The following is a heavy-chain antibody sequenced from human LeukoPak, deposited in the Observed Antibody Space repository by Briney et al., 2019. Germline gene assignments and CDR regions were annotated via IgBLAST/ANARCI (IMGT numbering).Heavy chain of an antibody. CDR1: GFTFSGSV. J-gene: IGHJ5*02. CDR3: TRSQWDLISS. V-gene: IGHV3-73*01. Sequence: PGGSLRLSCAASGFTFSGSVMHWVRQASGKGLEWVGRIRTKADSYATAYAASVKGRFTISRDDSKNAAFLQMNSLKTEDTALYYCTRSQWDLISSWGQGTLVTVSS. CDR2: IRTKADSYAT. D-gene: IGHD1-26*01.